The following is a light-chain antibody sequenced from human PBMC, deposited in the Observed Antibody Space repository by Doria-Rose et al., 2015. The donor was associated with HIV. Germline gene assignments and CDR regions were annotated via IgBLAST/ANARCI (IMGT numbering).Light chain of an antibody. V-gene: IGKV3-20*01. CDR2: GAS. CDR1: QSVSSSY. CDR3: QQYGSSPRT. J-gene: IGKJ1*01. Sequence: LTQSPGTLSLSPGERATLSCRASQSVSSSYLAWYQQKPGQAPRLLIYGASNRATGIPDRSSGSGSGTDFTLTISRLEPEDFAVYYCQQYGSSPRTFGQGTKVEIK.